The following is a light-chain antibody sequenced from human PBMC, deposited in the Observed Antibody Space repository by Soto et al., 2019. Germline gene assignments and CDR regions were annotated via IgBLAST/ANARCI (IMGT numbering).Light chain of an antibody. CDR3: QRYATSSWT. CDR1: QSVRSSY. CDR2: GAS. V-gene: IGKV3-20*01. J-gene: IGKJ1*01. Sequence: EIVLTQSPGTLPLSPGEGATLSCRASQSVRSSYLAWYQQKPGQAPRLLIYGASIRATGIPDRFSGSASGTDFTLTFSRVAPEDSAVYFCQRYATSSWTFGQGTKVEIK.